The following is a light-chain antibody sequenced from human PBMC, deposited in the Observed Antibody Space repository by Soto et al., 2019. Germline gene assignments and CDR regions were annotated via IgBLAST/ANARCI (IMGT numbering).Light chain of an antibody. V-gene: IGKV3-11*01. CDR1: QSIGVY. J-gene: IGKJ4*01. CDR3: QQRSAWHLT. Sequence: IVLTQSPATLSLSPGEGATLSCRASQSIGVYVAWFHQKPVQAPRLLIYDGSNRAVGIPARFSGSASGTDYTLTISSLEPEDFAVYYCQQRSAWHLTFGGGTRVEI. CDR2: DGS.